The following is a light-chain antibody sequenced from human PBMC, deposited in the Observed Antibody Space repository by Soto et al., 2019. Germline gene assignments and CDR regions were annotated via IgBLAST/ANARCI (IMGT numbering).Light chain of an antibody. CDR2: EVT. Sequence: QSALTQPASVSGSPGQSITISCTGTSGDIGSYNRVSWYQQHPGKAPKLIIYEVTDRPSGVSNRFSGSKSGNTASLTISGLPAEDEDDYDGCSYTNIKGRACFFGPGTKLTVL. CDR3: CSYTNIKGRACF. CDR1: SGDIGSYNR. J-gene: IGLJ1*01. V-gene: IGLV2-14*01.